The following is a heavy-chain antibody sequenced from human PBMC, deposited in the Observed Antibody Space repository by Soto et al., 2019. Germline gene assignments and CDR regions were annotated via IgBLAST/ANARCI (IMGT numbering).Heavy chain of an antibody. CDR1: GGSFSGYQ. J-gene: IGHJ6*02. Sequence: QVQLQQWGAGLLKPSETLSLTCAVYGGSFSGYQWTWIRQSPGKGLEWIGEINPSGSTNYNPSLKGRLTISLDTCKNQFSLELSSVTAADTAIYYCAREGIGYYYGTGMGVWGQGTTVTVSS. CDR2: INPSGST. CDR3: AREGIGYYYGTGMGV. D-gene: IGHD3-10*01. V-gene: IGHV4-34*01.